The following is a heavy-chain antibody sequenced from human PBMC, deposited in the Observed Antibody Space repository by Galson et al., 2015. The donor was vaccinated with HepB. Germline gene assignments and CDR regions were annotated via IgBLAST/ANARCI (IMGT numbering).Heavy chain of an antibody. CDR3: AKDGVYGSGSYEDGDY. D-gene: IGHD3-10*01. Sequence: SLRLSCAASGFTFSSYGMHWVRQAPGKGLEWVAFIRYDGSNKYYADSVKGRFTISRDNSKNTLYLQMNSLRAEDTAVYYCAKDGVYGSGSYEDGDYWGQGTLVTVSS. CDR2: IRYDGSNK. CDR1: GFTFSSYG. J-gene: IGHJ4*02. V-gene: IGHV3-30*02.